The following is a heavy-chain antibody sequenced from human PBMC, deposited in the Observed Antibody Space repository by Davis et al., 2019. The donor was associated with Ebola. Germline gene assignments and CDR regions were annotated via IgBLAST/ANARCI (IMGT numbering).Heavy chain of an antibody. V-gene: IGHV4-61*05. D-gene: IGHD1-1*01. CDR3: ATQSLLEYFDY. Sequence: MPSETLSLTCTVSGGSISSSSYYWSWIRQPPGKGLEWIGYVYVSGSPNYNPSLQSRVTISLDTSRKEFSLRLSSVTAADTAVYYCATQSLLEYFDYWGQGALVTVSS. J-gene: IGHJ4*02. CDR1: GGSISSSSYY. CDR2: VYVSGSP.